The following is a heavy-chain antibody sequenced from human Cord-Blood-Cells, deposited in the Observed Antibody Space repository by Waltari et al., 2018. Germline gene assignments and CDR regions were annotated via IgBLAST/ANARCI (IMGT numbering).Heavy chain of an antibody. CDR1: GGSFSGYY. Sequence: QVQLQQWGAGLLKPSETLSLTCAVYGGSFSGYYWSWIRQPPGKGLEWIGEINHSGSTNYSPSLKSRVTISVDTSKNQFSLKLSSVTAADTAVYYCARAGEKLYYFDYWGQGTLVTVSS. D-gene: IGHD1-1*01. V-gene: IGHV4-34*01. CDR3: ARAGEKLYYFDY. J-gene: IGHJ4*02. CDR2: INHSGST.